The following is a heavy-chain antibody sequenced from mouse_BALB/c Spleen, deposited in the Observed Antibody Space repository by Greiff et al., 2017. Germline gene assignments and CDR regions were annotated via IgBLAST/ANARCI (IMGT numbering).Heavy chain of an antibody. CDR1: GFTFSSYA. CDR3: ARDYGSRRGFAY. CDR2: ISRGGSYT. J-gene: IGHJ3*01. Sequence: EVMLVESGGGLVKPGGSLKLSCAASGFTFSSYALSWVRQSPEKRLAWVAEISRGGSYTYYPDTVTGRFTIPRDNAKNTLYLEMSSLRSEDTAMYYCARDYGSRRGFAYWGQGTLVTVSA. D-gene: IGHD1-1*01. V-gene: IGHV5-9-4*01.